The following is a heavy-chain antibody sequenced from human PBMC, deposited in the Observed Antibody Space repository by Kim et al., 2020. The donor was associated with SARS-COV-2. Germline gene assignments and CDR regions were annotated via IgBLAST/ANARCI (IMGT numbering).Heavy chain of an antibody. J-gene: IGHJ4*02. CDR3: ARGKTTFGGVIVTLYYFDY. V-gene: IGHV1-8*01. CDR1: GYTFTSYD. D-gene: IGHD3-16*02. CDR2: MNPNCGNT. Sequence: ASVKVSCKASGYTFTSYDINWVRQATGQGLEWMGWMNPNCGNTGYAQKFQGRVHMTRNTSISTAYMELSSLRSEDTAVYYCARGKTTFGGVIVTLYYFDYWGQGNLGTVSS.